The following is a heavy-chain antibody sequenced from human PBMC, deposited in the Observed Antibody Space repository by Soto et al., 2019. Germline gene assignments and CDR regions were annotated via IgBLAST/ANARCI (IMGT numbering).Heavy chain of an antibody. CDR3: ANSAQWMDYFDY. V-gene: IGHV2-5*02. D-gene: IGHD6-19*01. Sequence: QITLKESGPTLVKPTQTLTLTCTFSGFSLSTNGVGVGWIRQPPGKALEWLALIFWDDDKKYSPSLMSRLTIIKDTSTNHVVLTMPNMYPVATATYYRANSAQWMDYFDYWGQGTLATVSS. J-gene: IGHJ4*02. CDR2: IFWDDDK. CDR1: GFSLSTNGVG.